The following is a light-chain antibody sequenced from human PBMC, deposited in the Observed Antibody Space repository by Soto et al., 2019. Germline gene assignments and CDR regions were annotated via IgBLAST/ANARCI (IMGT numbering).Light chain of an antibody. CDR3: QRCDSGPWT. V-gene: IGKV2-28*01. J-gene: IGKJ1*01. Sequence: DIVMTQSPLSLPVTPGEPASISCRSSQSLLHSNGYNYLDWYLQKPGQSPQLLIYLGSSRASGVPDRFSGSGSGTDFTLKISRVEAEDVGVYYCQRCDSGPWTFGQGTKVAIK. CDR2: LGS. CDR1: QSLLHSNGYNY.